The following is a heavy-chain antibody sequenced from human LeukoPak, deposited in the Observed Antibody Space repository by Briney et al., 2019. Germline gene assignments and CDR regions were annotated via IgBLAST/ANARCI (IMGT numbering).Heavy chain of an antibody. CDR3: SANPRHQAAAQPIDY. CDR1: GFTFSSYE. CDR2: ISSSGSTI. D-gene: IGHD6-25*01. Sequence: PGGTLRLSCAASGFTFSSYEMNWVRQAPGKGLEWVSYISSSGSTIYYAESVKGRFTISRDNAKNSLYLQMNSLSAEDTAVYYCSANPRHQAAAQPIDYWVQGTLVTVSS. V-gene: IGHV3-48*03. J-gene: IGHJ4*02.